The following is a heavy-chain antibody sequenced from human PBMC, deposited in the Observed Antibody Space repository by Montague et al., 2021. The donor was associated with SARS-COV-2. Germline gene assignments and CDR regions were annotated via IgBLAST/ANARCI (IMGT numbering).Heavy chain of an antibody. CDR1: GFIFSSNA. J-gene: IGHJ4*02. CDR3: AKVGGYSYGLSDY. Sequence: SLSLSFSASGFIFSSNAMSWVCQAPGKGLEWVSTIGGGGRRTYYADSAKGRFTISRDNSKNTLYLQMNSLRAEDTAVYYCAKVGGYSYGLSDYWGQGTLVTVSS. CDR2: IGGGGRRT. D-gene: IGHD5-18*01. V-gene: IGHV3-23*01.